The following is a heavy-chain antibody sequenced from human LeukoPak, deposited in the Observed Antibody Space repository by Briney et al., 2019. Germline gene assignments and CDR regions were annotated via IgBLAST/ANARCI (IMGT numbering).Heavy chain of an antibody. Sequence: PGGSLRLSCAASGFIFSNYAMSWVRQAPGKGLEWVSAINGSDDNTYYADSVRGRFTISRDNSKNTLYLQMNSLRAEDTAIYFCAKSRSGVSSCYNYWGQGTLVTVSS. D-gene: IGHD2-15*01. J-gene: IGHJ4*02. CDR2: INGSDDNT. CDR3: AKSRSGVSSCYNY. CDR1: GFIFSNYA. V-gene: IGHV3-23*01.